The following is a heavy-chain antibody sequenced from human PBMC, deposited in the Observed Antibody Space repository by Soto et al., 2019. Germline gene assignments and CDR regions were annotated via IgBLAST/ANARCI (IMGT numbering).Heavy chain of an antibody. CDR3: ARHADVYYYDSSGYYVFDY. D-gene: IGHD3-22*01. J-gene: IGHJ4*02. CDR1: GGSISSSSYY. V-gene: IGHV4-39*01. CDR2: IYYSGST. Sequence: PSETLSLTCTVSGGSISSSSYYWGWIRQPPGKGLEWIGSIYYSGSTYYNPSLKSRVTISVDTSKNQFSLKLSSVTAADTAVYYCARHADVYYYDSSGYYVFDYWGQGTLVT.